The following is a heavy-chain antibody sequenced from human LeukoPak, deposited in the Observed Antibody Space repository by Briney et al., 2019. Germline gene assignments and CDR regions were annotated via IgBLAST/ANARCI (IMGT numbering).Heavy chain of an antibody. J-gene: IGHJ3*02. Sequence: GGSLRLSCAASGFTFSSCWMHWVGQAPGKGLLWGSRINRDGSDSSYADSVKGRFTISRDNAKNTLYLQMNSLRAEDTAVYYCATVVGGYYPPVDGLDIWGQGTMVTVSS. CDR1: GFTFSSCW. D-gene: IGHD6-25*01. V-gene: IGHV3-74*01. CDR3: ATVVGGYYPPVDGLDI. CDR2: INRDGSDS.